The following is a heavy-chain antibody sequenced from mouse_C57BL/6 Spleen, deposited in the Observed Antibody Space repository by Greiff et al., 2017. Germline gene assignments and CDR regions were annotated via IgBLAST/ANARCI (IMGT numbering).Heavy chain of an antibody. J-gene: IGHJ1*03. V-gene: IGHV1-9*01. D-gene: IGHD2-3*01. CDR3: ARPIRIYDGYPYWYFDV. CDR2: ILPGSGST. Sequence: VQLQQSGAELMKPGASVKLSCKATGYTFTGYWIECVKHRPGHGLEWSGEILPGSGSTNYNEKFKGKATFTADTSSTTAYMQLSSLTTEDSAIYYCARPIRIYDGYPYWYFDVWGTGTTVTVSS. CDR1: GYTFTGYW.